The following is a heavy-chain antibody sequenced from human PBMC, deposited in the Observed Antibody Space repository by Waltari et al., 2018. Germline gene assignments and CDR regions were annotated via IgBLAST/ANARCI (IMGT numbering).Heavy chain of an antibody. D-gene: IGHD6-19*01. CDR3: ARGLNAGWYYFDY. CDR2: IYYSGCN. Sequence: QLQLQESGPGLVKPSETLSLTCTVSGGSISSSSYYWGWIRQPPGKGLEWIGSIYYSGCNYYNPTLKSRVTISVDTSKNQFSLKLSSVTAADTAVYYCARGLNAGWYYFDYWGQGTLVTVSS. J-gene: IGHJ4*02. CDR1: GGSISSSSYY. V-gene: IGHV4-39*07.